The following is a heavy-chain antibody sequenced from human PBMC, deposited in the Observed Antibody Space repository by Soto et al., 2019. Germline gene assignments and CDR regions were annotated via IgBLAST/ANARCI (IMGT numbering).Heavy chain of an antibody. J-gene: IGHJ4*02. V-gene: IGHV3-30*18. CDR1: GFTFSSYG. Sequence: QVQLVESGGGVVQPGRSLRLSCAASGFTFSSYGMHWVRQAPGKGLEWVAVISYDGSNKYYADSVKGRFTISRDNSKNTLYLQMNSLRAEDTAVYYCAKGHTVTTSDPFDYWGQGTLVTVSS. D-gene: IGHD4-17*01. CDR2: ISYDGSNK. CDR3: AKGHTVTTSDPFDY.